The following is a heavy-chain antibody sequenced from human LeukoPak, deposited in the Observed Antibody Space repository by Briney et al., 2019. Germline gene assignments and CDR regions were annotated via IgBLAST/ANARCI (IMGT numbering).Heavy chain of an antibody. J-gene: IGHJ4*02. D-gene: IGHD6-19*01. CDR1: GFTFSSYA. CDR3: ARDRVAGTFDY. Sequence: ERSLRLSCAASGFTFSSYAMPWVRQAPGKGLEWVAVISYDGSNKYYADSVKGRFTISRDNSKNTLYLQMNSLRAEDTAVYYCARDRVAGTFDYWGQGTLVTVSS. V-gene: IGHV3-30-3*01. CDR2: ISYDGSNK.